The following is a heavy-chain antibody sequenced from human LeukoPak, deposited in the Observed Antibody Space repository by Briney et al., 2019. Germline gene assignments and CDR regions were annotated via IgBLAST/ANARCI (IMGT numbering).Heavy chain of an antibody. J-gene: IGHJ4*02. V-gene: IGHV3-23*01. Sequence: PGGSLRLSCAVSGLTLSNYGMSWVRQAPRKRLEWVAGISDSGGSTNYADSVKGRFTISRDNPKNTLYLQMNSLRAEDTAVYFCAKRGVVIRVILVGFHKAAYYFESWGQGALVTVSS. CDR3: AKRGVVIRVILVGFHKAAYYFES. CDR1: GLTLSNYG. CDR2: ISDSGGST. D-gene: IGHD3/OR15-3a*01.